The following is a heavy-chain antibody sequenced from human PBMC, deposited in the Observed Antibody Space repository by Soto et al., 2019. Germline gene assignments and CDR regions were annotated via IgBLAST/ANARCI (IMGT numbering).Heavy chain of an antibody. Sequence: QVQLQESGPGLVKPSETLSLTCTVSGGSISSYYWSWIRQPPGKGLEWIGYIYYSGSTNYNPSLKSRVTISVDTSKNQFSLKLSSVSPADTAVYYCARFNRYFDLWGRGTLVPVSS. V-gene: IGHV4-59*08. CDR1: GGSISSYY. CDR2: IYYSGST. CDR3: ARFNRYFDL. J-gene: IGHJ2*01.